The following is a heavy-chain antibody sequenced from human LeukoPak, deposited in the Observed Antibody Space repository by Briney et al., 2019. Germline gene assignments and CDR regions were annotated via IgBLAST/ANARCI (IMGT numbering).Heavy chain of an antibody. Sequence: GGSLRLSCAASGFTVSGKYMTWVRQAPGKGLEGGSVIYRGGNTYYADSVKGRFNISRDNSKKTVYLQMKSMRGEDTAVYYCTTFSYAGNAGGSAGSWGQGTLVTVSS. J-gene: IGHJ5*02. V-gene: IGHV3-53*01. D-gene: IGHD4-23*01. CDR1: GFTVSGKY. CDR2: IYRGGNT. CDR3: TTFSYAGNAGGSAGS.